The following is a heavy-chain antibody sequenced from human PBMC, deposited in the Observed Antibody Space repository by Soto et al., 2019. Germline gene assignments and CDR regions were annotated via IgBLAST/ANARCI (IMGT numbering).Heavy chain of an antibody. J-gene: IGHJ4*02. D-gene: IGHD1-26*01. V-gene: IGHV1-69*01. Sequence: QVQLVQSGAEVEKPGSSVKVSCKASGGTFSSYAISWVRQAPGQGLEWMGGIIPIVGTAYYAQKFQGRVTITADESTSTAYMELSSLRSEDTAVYYCARAFPGRSDFDYWGQGTLVTVSS. CDR3: ARAFPGRSDFDY. CDR1: GGTFSSYA. CDR2: IIPIVGTA.